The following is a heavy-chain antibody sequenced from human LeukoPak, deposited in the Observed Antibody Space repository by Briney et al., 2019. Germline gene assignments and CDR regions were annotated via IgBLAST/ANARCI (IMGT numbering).Heavy chain of an antibody. CDR1: GFTLSSYA. CDR2: ISYDGSNK. D-gene: IGHD6-19*01. Sequence: QPGGSLRLSCAASGFTLSSYAMHWVRQAPGKGLEWVAVISYDGSNKYYADSVKGRFTISRDNSKNTLYLQMNSLRAEDTAVYYCARAFIAVAGYFDYWGQGTLVTVSS. J-gene: IGHJ4*02. CDR3: ARAFIAVAGYFDY. V-gene: IGHV3-30*01.